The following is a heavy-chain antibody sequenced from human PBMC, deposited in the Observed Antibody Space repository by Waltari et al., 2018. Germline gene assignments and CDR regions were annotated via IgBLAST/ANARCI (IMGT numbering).Heavy chain of an antibody. D-gene: IGHD3-10*01. CDR2: ISGSGGST. CDR1: GFTFSSYA. CDR3: AKSGRLGSVGGPLSHYFDY. J-gene: IGHJ4*02. V-gene: IGHV3-23*01. Sequence: EVQLLESGGGLVQPGGSLRLSCAASGFTFSSYAMSWVRQAPGKGLEWVSAISGSGGSTYYADAVKGRCTISRDNSKNTLYLQMNSLRAEDTAVYYCAKSGRLGSVGGPLSHYFDYWGQGTLVTVSS.